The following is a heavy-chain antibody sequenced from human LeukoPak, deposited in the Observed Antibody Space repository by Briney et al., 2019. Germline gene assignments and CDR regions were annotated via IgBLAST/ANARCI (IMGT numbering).Heavy chain of an antibody. CDR2: VKSVAEGGAS. J-gene: IGHJ3*01. D-gene: IGHD4-17*01. Sequence: PGGSLRLSCVFPSLTFSHAWMNWVRQAPGKGLEWVGRVKSVAEGGASECGTPVKGRFTISRDDSKKTVYLQMHNLSTEDTALYYCTKNTGDFDVWGQGTMVIVSS. V-gene: IGHV3-15*07. CDR1: SLTFSHAW. CDR3: TKNTGDFDV.